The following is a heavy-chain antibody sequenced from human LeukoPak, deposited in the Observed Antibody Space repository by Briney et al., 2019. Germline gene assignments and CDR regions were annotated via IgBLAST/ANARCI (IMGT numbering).Heavy chain of an antibody. CDR2: FYPSGFT. Sequence: PSETLSLTCTVSGGSISGYYWNWIRQPPGKGLEWIGYFYPSGFTNYNPSLKSRVSTSVDTSKNQFSLNLTSVTAADTAVYYCARGGSSWYRLDYWGQGTLVTVSS. J-gene: IGHJ4*02. CDR1: GGSISGYY. D-gene: IGHD6-13*01. CDR3: ARGGSSWYRLDY. V-gene: IGHV4-59*01.